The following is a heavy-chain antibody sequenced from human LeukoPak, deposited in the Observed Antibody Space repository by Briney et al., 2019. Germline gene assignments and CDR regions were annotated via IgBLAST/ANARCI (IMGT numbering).Heavy chain of an antibody. V-gene: IGHV4-61*02. D-gene: IGHD6-13*01. CDR3: ARERGQQLDYYYYYMDV. CDR2: IYTSGST. J-gene: IGHJ6*03. Sequence: SQTLSLTCTVSGGSISSGSYYWSWIRQPAGKGLEWIGRIYTSGSTNYNPSLKSRVTISVDTSKNQFSLKLSSVTAADTAVYYCARERGQQLDYYYYYMDVWGKGTTVTVSS. CDR1: GGSISSGSYY.